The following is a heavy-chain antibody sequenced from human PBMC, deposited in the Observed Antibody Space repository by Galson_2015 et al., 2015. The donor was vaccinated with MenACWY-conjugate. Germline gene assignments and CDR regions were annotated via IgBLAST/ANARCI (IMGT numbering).Heavy chain of an antibody. CDR1: GGSVNSASYY. V-gene: IGHV4-61*01. CDR3: ARVAGSYDRWLDP. CDR2: IFYSGST. D-gene: IGHD1-26*01. J-gene: IGHJ5*02. Sequence: SETLSLTCTVSGGSVNSASYYWNWIRQPPGKALEWIENIFYSGSTSYNSSLKSRVTISVDTSKNQFSLKLTSVTAADTAMYYCARVAGSYDRWLDPWGQGTLVTVSS.